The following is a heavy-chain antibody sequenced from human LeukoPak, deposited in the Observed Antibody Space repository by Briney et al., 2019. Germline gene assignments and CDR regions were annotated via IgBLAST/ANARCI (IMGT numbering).Heavy chain of an antibody. CDR1: GYTFTGYY. J-gene: IGHJ4*02. CDR2: INPNSGGT. CDR3: ATGSSSWYGNFDS. Sequence: ASVKVSCKASGYTFTGYYMHWVRQAPGQGLEWMGWINPNSGGTNYAQKFQGRVTMTRDTSISTAYMELTRLRSDDTAVYYCATGSSSWYGNFDSWGQGTLVTVSS. D-gene: IGHD6-13*01. V-gene: IGHV1-2*02.